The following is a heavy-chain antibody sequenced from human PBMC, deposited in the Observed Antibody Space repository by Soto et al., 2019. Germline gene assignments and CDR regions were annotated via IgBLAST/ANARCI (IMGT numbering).Heavy chain of an antibody. CDR2: IIPISGTA. Sequence: QVQLVQSGAEVKKPGSSVKVSCKASGGTFSSYAISWVRQAPGQGLEWMGGIIPISGTANYAQKFQGRVTITAEESTSTAYMELSSLRSEDTAVYYCARSQGSSTSLEIYYYYYYGMGVWGQGTTVTVSS. D-gene: IGHD2-2*01. V-gene: IGHV1-69*01. J-gene: IGHJ6*02. CDR1: GGTFSSYA. CDR3: ARSQGSSTSLEIYYYYYYGMGV.